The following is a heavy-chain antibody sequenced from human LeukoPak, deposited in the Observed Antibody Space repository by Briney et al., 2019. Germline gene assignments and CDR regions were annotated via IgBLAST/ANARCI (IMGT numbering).Heavy chain of an antibody. CDR3: ARHSPYGSGSYPLDY. V-gene: IGHV4-59*08. D-gene: IGHD3-10*01. J-gene: IGHJ4*02. CDR1: GGSISSSY. Sequence: SETLSLTCTVSGGSISSSYWSWIRQPPGKELEWIGYIYYSGDTNYNPSLQSRVTISLDTSRNQFSLKLSSLTAADTAVYYCARHSPYGSGSYPLDYWGQGTLVTVSS. CDR2: IYYSGDT.